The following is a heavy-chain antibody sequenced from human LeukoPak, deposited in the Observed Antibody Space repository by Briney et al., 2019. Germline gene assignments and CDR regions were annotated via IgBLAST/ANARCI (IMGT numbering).Heavy chain of an antibody. D-gene: IGHD2-2*01. CDR3: ASVPKYQLLSGAFDI. V-gene: IGHV4-39*01. Sequence: SETPSLTCTVSGGSISSSSYYWGWIRQPPGKGLEWIGSIYYSGSTYYNPSLKSRVTISVDTSKNQFSLKLSSVTAADTAVYYCASVPKYQLLSGAFDIWGQGTMVTVSS. CDR1: GGSISSSSYY. CDR2: IYYSGST. J-gene: IGHJ3*02.